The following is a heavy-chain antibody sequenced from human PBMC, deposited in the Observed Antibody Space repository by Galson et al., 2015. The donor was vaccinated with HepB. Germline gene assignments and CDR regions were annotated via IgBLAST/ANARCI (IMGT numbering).Heavy chain of an antibody. CDR2: IIPILGIA. D-gene: IGHD2-15*01. CDR3: ARVGCSGGSCYSYYYYYYMDV. Sequence: SVKVSCKASGGTFSSYAISWVRQAPGQGLEWMGRIIPILGIANYAQKFQGGVTITADKSTSTAYMELSSLRSEDTAVYYCARVGCSGGSCYSYYYYYYMDVWGKGTTVTVSS. CDR1: GGTFSSYA. J-gene: IGHJ6*03. V-gene: IGHV1-69*04.